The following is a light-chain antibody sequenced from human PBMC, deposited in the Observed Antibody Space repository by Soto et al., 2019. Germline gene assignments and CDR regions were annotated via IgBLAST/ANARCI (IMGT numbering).Light chain of an antibody. V-gene: IGLV2-14*01. CDR2: ELS. CDR3: QSYDSSLRLAV. Sequence: QSALTQPASVSGSPGQSITISCTGTSSDVGVYNYVSWYQQHPRKAPKLIIYELSFRPSGVSNRFSGSKSGNTASLTISGLQADDEADYYCQSYDSSLRLAVFGGGTKLTVL. J-gene: IGLJ3*02. CDR1: SSDVGVYNY.